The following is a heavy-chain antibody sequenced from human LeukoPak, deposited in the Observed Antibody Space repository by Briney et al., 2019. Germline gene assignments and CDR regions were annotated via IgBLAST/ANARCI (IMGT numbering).Heavy chain of an antibody. CDR1: GGSISSYY. D-gene: IGHD2-2*01. CDR3: ARDLGYCSSTSCYGAFDI. V-gene: IGHV4-59*01. CDR2: IYYSGST. Sequence: SETLSLTCTVSGGSISSYYWSWIRQPPGKGLEWIGYIYYSGSTNYNPSLKSRVTISVDTSKNQFSLKLSSVTAADTAVYYCARDLGYCSSTSCYGAFDIWGQGTMATVSS. J-gene: IGHJ3*02.